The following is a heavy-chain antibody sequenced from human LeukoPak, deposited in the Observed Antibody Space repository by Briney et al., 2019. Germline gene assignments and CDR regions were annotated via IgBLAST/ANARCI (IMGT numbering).Heavy chain of an antibody. CDR2: ISSGGTYI. V-gene: IGHV3-21*01. J-gene: IGHJ5*02. Sequence: GGSLRLSCAASGFTFNTYGLHWVRQAPGKGLEWVSSISSGGTYIYNADSVRGRFTISRDNAKNSLYPQMNSLRAEDTAVYYCAREVAGTWNWLDPWGQGTLVTVSS. CDR1: GFTFNTYG. D-gene: IGHD2-15*01. CDR3: AREVAGTWNWLDP.